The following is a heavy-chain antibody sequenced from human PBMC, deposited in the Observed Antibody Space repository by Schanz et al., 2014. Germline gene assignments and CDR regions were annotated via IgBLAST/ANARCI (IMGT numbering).Heavy chain of an antibody. J-gene: IGHJ6*02. CDR3: AKDHFGHYDSSGCSDCYYYGMDV. CDR2: ISYDGRNK. V-gene: IGHV3-30*18. CDR1: GFSFSGFG. Sequence: QVQLVESGGGVVQPGRSLRLSCAGSGFSFSGFGMHWVRQAPGKGLEWVAVISYDGRNKSFADSVKGRFTISRDNSKNTRFLQVNSLRAEDTAVYYCAKDHFGHYDSSGCSDCYYYGMDVWGRGTTVTVSS. D-gene: IGHD3-22*01.